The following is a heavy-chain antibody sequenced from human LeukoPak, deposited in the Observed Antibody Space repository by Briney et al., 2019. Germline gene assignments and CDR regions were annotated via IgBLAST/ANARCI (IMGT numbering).Heavy chain of an antibody. J-gene: IGHJ5*02. V-gene: IGHV4-59*08. CDR2: IHYSGST. CDR1: GGSISSYY. Sequence: SETLSLTCTVSGGSISSYYWSWIWQPPRKGLEWIGYIHYSGSTNHNPSLKSRVPISVDTSKNQFSLKLSSVTAADTAVYYCASGGYYGSGPNWFDPWGQGTLVTVSS. CDR3: ASGGYYGSGPNWFDP. D-gene: IGHD3-10*01.